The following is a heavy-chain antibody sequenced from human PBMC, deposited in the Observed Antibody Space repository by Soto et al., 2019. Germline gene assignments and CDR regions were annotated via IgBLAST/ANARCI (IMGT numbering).Heavy chain of an antibody. CDR2: ISSSGCT. CDR3: AKGSVVVAAKFDS. CDR1: GFTFNNYA. Sequence: PGGSLRLSCAASGFTFNNYAMSWVRQAPGKGLEWVSAISSSGCTYYADSVKGRFTISRDNSKNTVYLQMNNLRAEDTAVYYCAKGSVVVAAKFDSWGPGTLVTVSS. V-gene: IGHV3-23*01. D-gene: IGHD2-21*02. J-gene: IGHJ4*02.